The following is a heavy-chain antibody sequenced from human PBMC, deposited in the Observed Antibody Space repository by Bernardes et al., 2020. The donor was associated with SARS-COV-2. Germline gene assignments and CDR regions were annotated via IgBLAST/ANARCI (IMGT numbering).Heavy chain of an antibody. CDR3: ARGQCTGGVCWRITDDAFDI. D-gene: IGHD2-8*02. V-gene: IGHV1-8*01. CDR2: MNPNSGNT. CDR1: GYTFTSYD. J-gene: IGHJ3*02. Sequence: ASVKVSCKASGYTFTSYDINWVRQATGQGLEWMGWMNPNSGNTGYAQKFQGRVTMTRNTSISTAYMELSSLRSEDTAVYYCARGQCTGGVCWRITDDAFDIWGQGTMVTVSS.